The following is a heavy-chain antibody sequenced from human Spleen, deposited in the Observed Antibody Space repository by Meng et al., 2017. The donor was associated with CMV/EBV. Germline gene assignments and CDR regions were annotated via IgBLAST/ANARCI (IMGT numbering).Heavy chain of an antibody. Sequence: GESLKISCAASGFTVSSNYMSWVRQAPGKGLEWVSVIYSGGSTYYADSVKGRFTISRDNSKNTLYLQMNSLRAEDTAVYYCARDARYCSGGSCYSDWFDPWAREPWSPSPQ. CDR1: GFTVSSNY. CDR2: IYSGGST. CDR3: ARDARYCSGGSCYSDWFDP. D-gene: IGHD2-15*01. J-gene: IGHJ5*02. V-gene: IGHV3-66*02.